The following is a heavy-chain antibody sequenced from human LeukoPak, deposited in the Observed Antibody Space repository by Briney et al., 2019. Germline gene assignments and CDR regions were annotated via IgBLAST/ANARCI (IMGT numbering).Heavy chain of an antibody. V-gene: IGHV4-34*01. CDR3: ARGSPHYYYYMDV. CDR2: INHSGST. J-gene: IGHJ6*03. Sequence: SETLSLTCAVYGGSFSGYYWSWIRQPPGKGLEWIGEINHSGSTNYNPSLKSRVTISVDTSKNQFSLKLSSVTAADTAVYYCARGSPHYYYYMDVWGKGTTVTVSS. CDR1: GGSFSGYY.